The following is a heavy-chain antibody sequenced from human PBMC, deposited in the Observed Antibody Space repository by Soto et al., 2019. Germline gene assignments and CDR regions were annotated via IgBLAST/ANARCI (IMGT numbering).Heavy chain of an antibody. CDR1: GFTFSSYE. CDR2: ISSSGSTI. J-gene: IGHJ4*02. CDR3: AREKGGSYLDY. Sequence: EVQLVESGGGLVQPGGSLRLSCAASGFTFSSYEMNWVRQAPGKGLEWVSYISSSGSTIYYADSVKGRFTISRDNAKNSLYLQMNSLRAEDTAVYYCAREKGGSYLDYWGQGILVTVSS. V-gene: IGHV3-48*03. D-gene: IGHD1-26*01.